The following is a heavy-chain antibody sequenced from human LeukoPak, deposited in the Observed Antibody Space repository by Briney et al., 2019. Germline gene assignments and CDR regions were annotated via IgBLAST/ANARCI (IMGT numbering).Heavy chain of an antibody. Sequence: ASVKVSCKASGYTFTGYYMHWVRQAPGQGLEWMGWINPNSGGTNYAQKFQGRVTMTRDTPISTAYMELSRLRSDDTAVYYCARALSGSSPGYYFDYWGQGTLVTVSS. J-gene: IGHJ4*02. CDR2: INPNSGGT. CDR1: GYTFTGYY. D-gene: IGHD1-26*01. CDR3: ARALSGSSPGYYFDY. V-gene: IGHV1-2*02.